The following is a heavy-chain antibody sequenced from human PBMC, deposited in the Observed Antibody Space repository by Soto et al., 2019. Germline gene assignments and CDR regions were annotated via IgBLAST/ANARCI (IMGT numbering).Heavy chain of an antibody. CDR1: GYTFTSYG. V-gene: IGHV1-18*01. CDR2: ISAYNGNT. Sequence: QVQLVQSGAEVKKPGASVKVSCKASGYTFTSYGXXXXXXXXXXXXXWMGWISAYNGNTNYAQKLQGRVTITTDTXXXXXXXXXXXXXXXXXXXXXXXXXXXXXXXXXFDPWGQGTLVTVSS. J-gene: IGHJ5*02. CDR3: XXXXXXXXXXXFDP.